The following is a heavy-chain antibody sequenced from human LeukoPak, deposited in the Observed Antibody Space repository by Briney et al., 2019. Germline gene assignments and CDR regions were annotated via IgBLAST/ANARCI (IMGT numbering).Heavy chain of an antibody. V-gene: IGHV1-18*01. Sequence: GASVKVSCNASGYTFTSYGISWVRQAPGQGLEWMGWISAYNGNTNYALKLQGRVTMTTDTSTSTAYMELRSLRSDDTAVYYCARHDCSSTSCYGNFDYWGQGTLVTVSS. CDR3: ARHDCSSTSCYGNFDY. CDR1: GYTFTSYG. J-gene: IGHJ4*02. D-gene: IGHD2-2*01. CDR2: ISAYNGNT.